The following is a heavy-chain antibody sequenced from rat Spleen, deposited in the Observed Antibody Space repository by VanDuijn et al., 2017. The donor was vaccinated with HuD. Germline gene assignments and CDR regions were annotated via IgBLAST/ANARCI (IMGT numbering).Heavy chain of an antibody. CDR2: INKDSSII. V-gene: IGHV4-2*01. CDR3: AREEWGVYF. D-gene: IGHD4-4*01. J-gene: IGHJ2*01. CDR1: GFNFNDYW. Sequence: EVKLVESGGGLVQPGRSLKLSCAASGFNFNDYWMGWVRQAPGKGLEWIGEINKDSSIIKYSPSLKDKLTISRDNAQNTLYLQMSKLGSEDTAIYYCAREEWGVYFWGQGVMVTVSS.